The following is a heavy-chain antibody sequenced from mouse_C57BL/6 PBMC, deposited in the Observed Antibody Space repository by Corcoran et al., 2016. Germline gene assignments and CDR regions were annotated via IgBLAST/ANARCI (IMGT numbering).Heavy chain of an antibody. Sequence: EVQLQQSGPELVKPGASVKIPCKASGYTFTDYNMDWVKQSHGKSLEWIGDINPNNGGTIYNQKFKGKATLTVDKSSSTAYMELRSLTSEDTAVYYCARYDSNYGYFDVWGTATTVTVSS. D-gene: IGHD2-5*01. CDR2: INPNNGGT. V-gene: IGHV1-18*01. CDR3: ARYDSNYGYFDV. CDR1: GYTFTDYN. J-gene: IGHJ1*03.